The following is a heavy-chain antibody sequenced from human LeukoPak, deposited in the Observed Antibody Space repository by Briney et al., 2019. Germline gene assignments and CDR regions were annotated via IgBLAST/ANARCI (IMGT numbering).Heavy chain of an antibody. J-gene: IGHJ6*04. CDR2: IYHSGST. CDR3: ARTYYDILTGYFYGMDV. D-gene: IGHD3-9*01. Sequence: PSETLSLTCAVSGGSISSSIWWSWVRQPPGKGLEWIGEIYHSGSTNYNPSLKSRVTISVDKSKNQFSLKLSSVTAADTAVYYCARTYYDILTGYFYGMDVWGKGTTVTVSS. V-gene: IGHV4-4*02. CDR1: GGSISSSIW.